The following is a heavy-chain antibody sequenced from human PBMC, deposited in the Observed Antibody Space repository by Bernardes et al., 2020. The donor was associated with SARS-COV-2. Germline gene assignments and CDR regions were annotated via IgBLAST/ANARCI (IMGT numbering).Heavy chain of an antibody. D-gene: IGHD3-10*01. CDR1: GFTFSSHV. CDR2: ISTSGGGP. J-gene: IGHJ4*02. Sequence: GSLRLSCAASGFTFSSHVMNWVRQAPGKGLGWVSVISTSGGGPYYADSVKGRFTISRDNSKNTLYLQMNSLRAEDTAVYYCAYYWADYWGQGTLVTVSS. CDR3: AYYWADY. V-gene: IGHV3-23*01.